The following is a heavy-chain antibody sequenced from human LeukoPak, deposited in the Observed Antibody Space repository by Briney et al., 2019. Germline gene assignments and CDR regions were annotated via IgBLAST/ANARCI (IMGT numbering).Heavy chain of an antibody. J-gene: IGHJ4*02. Sequence: SETLSLTCTVSGGSISSSTYYWAWVRQPPGKGLEWIASIYYSGTIYYNPSLKSRVTISLDTSRNQFSLKLSSVTAADMAVYYCESGTQQQWSSFWGQGTLVTVSS. CDR2: IYYSGTI. V-gene: IGHV4-39*07. D-gene: IGHD3-10*01. CDR3: ESGTQQQWSSF. CDR1: GGSISSSTYY.